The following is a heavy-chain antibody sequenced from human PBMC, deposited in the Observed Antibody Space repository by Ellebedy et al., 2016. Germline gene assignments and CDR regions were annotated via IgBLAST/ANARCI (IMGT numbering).Heavy chain of an antibody. CDR1: GFTFSSYT. Sequence: GGSLRLXCAASGFTFSSYTMNWVRQAPGKGLEWVSSITSTGTYIYYADSLKGRFTISRDNAENSLYLQMNSLRPEDTAVYYCARGVGGTSLNWFDPWGQGTLVIVSS. CDR2: ITSTGTYI. V-gene: IGHV3-21*01. D-gene: IGHD3-16*01. J-gene: IGHJ5*02. CDR3: ARGVGGTSLNWFDP.